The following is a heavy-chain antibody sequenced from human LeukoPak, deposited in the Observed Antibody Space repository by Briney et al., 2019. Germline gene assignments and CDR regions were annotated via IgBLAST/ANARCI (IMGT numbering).Heavy chain of an antibody. V-gene: IGHV3-23*01. D-gene: IGHD6-19*01. CDR2: ISGSGDHT. CDR1: GFTFRRYV. J-gene: IGHJ4*02. CDR3: AKDQRAYSSGWYALDY. Sequence: GGSLRLSCAASGFTFRRYVMTWVRQAPGKGLEWVSAISGSGDHTYYADSVKGRFTISRDNSKNTLYLQMNSLRAEDTAVYYCAKDQRAYSSGWYALDYWGQGTLVTVSS.